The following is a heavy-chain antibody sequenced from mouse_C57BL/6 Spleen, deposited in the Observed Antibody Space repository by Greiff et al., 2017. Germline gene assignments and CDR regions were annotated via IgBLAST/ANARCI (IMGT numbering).Heavy chain of an antibody. J-gene: IGHJ2*01. Sequence: QVPLQQSGAELARPGASVKLSCKASGYTFTSYGISWVKQRTGQGLEWIGEIYPRSGNTYYNEKFKGKATLTADKSSSTAYMELRSLTSEDSAVYFCARGWDWGVDYWGQGTTLTVSS. CDR1: GYTFTSYG. D-gene: IGHD4-1*01. CDR3: ARGWDWGVDY. CDR2: IYPRSGNT. V-gene: IGHV1-81*01.